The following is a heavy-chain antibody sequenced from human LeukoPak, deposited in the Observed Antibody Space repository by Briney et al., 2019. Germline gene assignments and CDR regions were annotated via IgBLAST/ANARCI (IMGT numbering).Heavy chain of an antibody. Sequence: EASVKVSCKASGYTFTSYVINCVRQATGQGLEWMGWMNPNSGNTGYAQKFQGRVTITRNTSISTAYMELSSLRSEDTAVYYCAGSIAVAGSDAFDIWGQGTMVTVSS. V-gene: IGHV1-8*03. CDR2: MNPNSGNT. CDR1: GYTFTSYV. D-gene: IGHD6-19*01. J-gene: IGHJ3*02. CDR3: AGSIAVAGSDAFDI.